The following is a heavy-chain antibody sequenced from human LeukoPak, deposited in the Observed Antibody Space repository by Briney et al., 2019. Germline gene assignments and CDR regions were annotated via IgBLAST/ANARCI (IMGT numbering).Heavy chain of an antibody. D-gene: IGHD3-3*01. CDR2: NNHSGTT. J-gene: IGHJ5*02. Sequence: SETLSLTCAVYGGSFSGYYWSWIRQPPGKGLEWIGENNHSGTTNYNPSLKSRVTISVDTSKNQFSLNLSSVTVADTAVYYCARVRTISLFDPWGQGTLVTVSS. CDR3: ARVRTISLFDP. V-gene: IGHV4-34*01. CDR1: GGSFSGYY.